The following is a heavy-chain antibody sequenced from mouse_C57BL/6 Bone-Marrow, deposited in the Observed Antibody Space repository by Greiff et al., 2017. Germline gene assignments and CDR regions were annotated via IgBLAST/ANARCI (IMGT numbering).Heavy chain of an antibody. CDR3: ARGTPYDYDNY. CDR1: GYTFTSYW. V-gene: IGHV1-69*01. Sequence: QVQLQQSGPELVKPGASVKISCKASGYTFTSYWMHWVKQRPGQGLEWIGEIDPSDSYTNYNQKFKGKSTLTVDKSSSTAYMQLSSLTSEDSAVYYCARGTPYDYDNYWGQGTTLTVSS. CDR2: IDPSDSYT. J-gene: IGHJ2*01. D-gene: IGHD2-4*01.